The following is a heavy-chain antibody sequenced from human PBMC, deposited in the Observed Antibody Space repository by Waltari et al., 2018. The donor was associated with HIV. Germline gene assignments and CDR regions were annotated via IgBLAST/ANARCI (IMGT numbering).Heavy chain of an antibody. Sequence: EVQVVESGGGLVQPGGTLRLSCAASGFTFSSYWMHWVREVPGKGLECGARINSDGSSRSDAESVEGRCTISRDNAKNTLFLQRYSMRAEDTAVYYCATSVESYDVWSGAYYFDYWGQGTLVTVSS. CDR3: ATSVESYDVWSGAYYFDY. J-gene: IGHJ4*02. CDR2: INSDGSSR. CDR1: GFTFSSYW. D-gene: IGHD3-3*01. V-gene: IGHV3-74*01.